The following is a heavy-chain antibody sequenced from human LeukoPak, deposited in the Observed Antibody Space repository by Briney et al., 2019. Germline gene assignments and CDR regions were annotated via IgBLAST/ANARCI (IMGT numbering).Heavy chain of an antibody. Sequence: SETLSLTCTVSGGSISSYYWSWTRQPPGKGLEWIGYIYYSGSTNYNPSLKSRVTISVDTSKNQFSLKLSSVTAADTAVYYCARVGDLTGYYSFDYWGQGTLVTVSS. V-gene: IGHV4-59*01. CDR1: GGSISSYY. CDR2: IYYSGST. CDR3: ARVGDLTGYYSFDY. D-gene: IGHD3-9*01. J-gene: IGHJ4*02.